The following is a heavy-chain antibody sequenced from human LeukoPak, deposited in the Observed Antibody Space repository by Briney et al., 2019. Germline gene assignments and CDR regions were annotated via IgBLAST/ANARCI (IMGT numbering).Heavy chain of an antibody. D-gene: IGHD3-9*01. CDR2: VTGSGGTT. CDR1: GFTFSRNA. V-gene: IGHV3-23*01. Sequence: GGSLRLSCAASGFTFSRNAMTWVRQAPGKGLEWVSSVTGSGGTTFYADSVKGRFTISRDNSKNTLFLQMNSLRAEDTAVYYCARGHYDILTASYKWTPDYWGQGILVTVSS. J-gene: IGHJ4*02. CDR3: ARGHYDILTASYKWTPDY.